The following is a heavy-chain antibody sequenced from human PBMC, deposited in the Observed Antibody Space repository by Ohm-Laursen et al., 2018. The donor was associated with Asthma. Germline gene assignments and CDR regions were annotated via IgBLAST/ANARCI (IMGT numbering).Heavy chain of an antibody. Sequence: GSLRLSCTASGFSFSGHWMTWVRQAPGKGPEWVAHIKEDGSEESYLASVKGRFTISRDNAKNSLYLQMDSLTVEDTAVYYCARVYVLLPGYHTGPDFWGQGTLVTVSS. CDR1: GFSFSGHW. CDR3: ARVYVLLPGYHTGPDF. V-gene: IGHV3-7*02. J-gene: IGHJ4*02. CDR2: IKEDGSEE. D-gene: IGHD3-9*01.